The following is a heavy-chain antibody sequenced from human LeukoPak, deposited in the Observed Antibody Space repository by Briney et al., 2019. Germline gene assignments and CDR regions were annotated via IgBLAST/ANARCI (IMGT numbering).Heavy chain of an antibody. D-gene: IGHD6-19*01. J-gene: IGHJ4*02. CDR3: AREDSSGWYGFDY. V-gene: IGHV4-59*01. CDR1: GGSIRTYY. CDR2: IYHSGST. Sequence: SETLSLTCTVSGGSIRTYYWSWIRQPPGKGLEWIGYIYHSGSTNYNPSLKSRVTISVDTSKNQFSLKLSSVTAADTAVYYCAREDSSGWYGFDYWGQGTLVTVSS.